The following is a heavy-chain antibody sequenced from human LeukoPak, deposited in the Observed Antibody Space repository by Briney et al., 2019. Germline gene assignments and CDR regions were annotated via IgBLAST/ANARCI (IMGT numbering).Heavy chain of an antibody. J-gene: IGHJ4*02. D-gene: IGHD3-16*02. CDR1: GFTFSSYA. Sequence: GGSLRLSCAASGFTFSSYAMHWVRQAPGKGLEWVAFIPYDGSDKSYVDSVKGRFTISRDNSKNTLYLQMNSLRAEDTAVYYCAKGGLGELSLFDYWGQGTLVTVSS. V-gene: IGHV3-30*02. CDR3: AKGGLGELSLFDY. CDR2: IPYDGSDK.